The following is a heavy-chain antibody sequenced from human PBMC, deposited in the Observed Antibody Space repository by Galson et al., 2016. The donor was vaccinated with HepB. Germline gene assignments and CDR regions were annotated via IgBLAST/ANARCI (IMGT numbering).Heavy chain of an antibody. CDR2: VYAGGTTK. Sequence: SLRLSCAASGFTVSRSYISWVRQAPGRGLEWVSVVYAGGTTKYYADSVKGRFTISRDNSKNTLYLQMNSLRGEDTALYYCARSGDFRSGYSGYGMDVWGQGTTVTVSS. CDR3: ARSGDFRSGYSGYGMDV. V-gene: IGHV3-66*01. J-gene: IGHJ6*02. D-gene: IGHD3-3*01. CDR1: GFTVSRSY.